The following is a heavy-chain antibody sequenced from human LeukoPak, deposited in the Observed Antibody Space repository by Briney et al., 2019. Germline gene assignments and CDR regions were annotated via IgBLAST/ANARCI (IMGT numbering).Heavy chain of an antibody. CDR2: ISYDGSNK. Sequence: GGSLRLSCAASGFTFSSYAMHWVRQAPGKGLEWVAVISYDGSNKYYADSVKGRFTISRDNSKNTLYLQMNSLRAEDTAVYYCASASDEPPLNFDYWGQGTLVTVSS. CDR3: ASASDEPPLNFDY. CDR1: GFTFSSYA. V-gene: IGHV3-30-3*01. J-gene: IGHJ4*02. D-gene: IGHD1-14*01.